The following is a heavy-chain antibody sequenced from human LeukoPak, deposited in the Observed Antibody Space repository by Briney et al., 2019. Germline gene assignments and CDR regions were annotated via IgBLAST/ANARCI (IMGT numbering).Heavy chain of an antibody. J-gene: IGHJ6*02. V-gene: IGHV4-59*08. CDR3: ARVWDSSSWYPPYSMDV. CDR2: IYYSGST. D-gene: IGHD6-13*01. Sequence: SETLSLTCTVSGGSISSYYWSWIRQPPGKGLEWIGYIYYSGSTNYNPSLKSRVTISVDTSKNQFSLKLSSVTAADTAVYYCARVWDSSSWYPPYSMDVWGQGTTVTVSS. CDR1: GGSISSYY.